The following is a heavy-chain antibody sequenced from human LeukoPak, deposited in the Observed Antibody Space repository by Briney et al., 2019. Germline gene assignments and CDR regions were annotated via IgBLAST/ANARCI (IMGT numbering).Heavy chain of an antibody. CDR1: GFTFSSYG. J-gene: IGHJ4*02. CDR3: AKDKGELYVRYFDY. V-gene: IGHV3-30*18. D-gene: IGHD3-16*01. Sequence: GRSLRLSCAASGFTFSSYGMHWVRQAPGKGLEWVAVISYDGSNKYYADSVKGRFTISRDNSKNTLYLQMNSLRAEDTAVYYCAKDKGELYVRYFDYWGQGALVTVSS. CDR2: ISYDGSNK.